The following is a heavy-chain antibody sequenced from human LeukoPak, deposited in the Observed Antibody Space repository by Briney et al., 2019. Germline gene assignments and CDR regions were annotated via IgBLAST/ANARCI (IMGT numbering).Heavy chain of an antibody. V-gene: IGHV4-34*01. CDR1: GGSFSGYY. J-gene: IGHJ3*01. CDR3: ARQVATKGEWAFDV. D-gene: IGHD5-12*01. Sequence: SETLSLTCAVYGGSFSGYYWSWIRQPPGKGLEWIGEINHSGSTNYNPSLKSRVTISVDMSRNQFSLKLNSLTAADTAAYYCARQVATKGEWAFDVWGQGTMVTVSS. CDR2: INHSGST.